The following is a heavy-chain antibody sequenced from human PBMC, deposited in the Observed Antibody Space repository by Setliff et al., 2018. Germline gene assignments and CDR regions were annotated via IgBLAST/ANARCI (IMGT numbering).Heavy chain of an antibody. CDR1: GGSISSGSYY. D-gene: IGHD6-13*01. V-gene: IGHV4-39*01. J-gene: IGHJ6*03. CDR3: TRQPYSTTYYYYYYYMDV. Sequence: SETLSLTCTVSGGSISSGSYYWGWIRQPPRKGLEWIGSIHYSGSTYYNPSLKSRVTMSTDTSKNQFSLNLNSVTAADTAVYYCTRQPYSTTYYYYYYYMDVWGKGTTVTVSS. CDR2: IHYSGST.